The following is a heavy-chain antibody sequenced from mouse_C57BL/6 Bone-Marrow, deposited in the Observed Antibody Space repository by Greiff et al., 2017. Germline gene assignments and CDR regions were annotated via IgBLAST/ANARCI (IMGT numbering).Heavy chain of an antibody. D-gene: IGHD2-1*01. CDR2: IYPGDGGT. CDR1: GYAISSSW. Sequence: QVQLQQSGPELVKPGASVKISCKASGYAISSSWMNWVKQRPGQGLEWIGRIYPGDGGTIYNAQFQGKATLTADNSSNTAYMQLSSLTLEDSAVDDCARIGNYSYALDYWGQGTSVTVSS. CDR3: ARIGNYSYALDY. V-gene: IGHV1-82*01. J-gene: IGHJ4*01.